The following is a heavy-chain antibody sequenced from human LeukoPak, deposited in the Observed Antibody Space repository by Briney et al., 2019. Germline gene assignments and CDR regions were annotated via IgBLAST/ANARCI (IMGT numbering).Heavy chain of an antibody. CDR2: ISGSGGST. CDR1: GFTFSSYA. V-gene: IGHV3-23*01. J-gene: IGHJ3*02. CDR3: AKVPHDFWSGYRVGAFDI. Sequence: PGGSLRLSCAASGFTFSSYAMSWVRQAPGKGLEWVSAISGSGGSTYYADSVKGRFTISRDNSKNTLYLQMNSLRAEDTAVYYCAKVPHDFWSGYRVGAFDIWGQGTMVTVSS. D-gene: IGHD3-3*01.